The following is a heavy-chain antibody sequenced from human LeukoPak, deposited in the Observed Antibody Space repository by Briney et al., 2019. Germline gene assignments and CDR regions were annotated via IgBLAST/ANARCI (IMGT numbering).Heavy chain of an antibody. Sequence: SETLSLTCAVYGGSFSGYYWSWIRQPPGKGLEWIGEINHSGSTNYNPSLKSRVTISVDTSKNQFSLKLSSVTAADTAVYYCARDYGYSYGYYYYYYMDVWGKGTTVTVSS. CDR2: INHSGST. V-gene: IGHV4-34*01. CDR3: ARDYGYSYGYYYYYYMDV. J-gene: IGHJ6*03. D-gene: IGHD5-18*01. CDR1: GGSFSGYY.